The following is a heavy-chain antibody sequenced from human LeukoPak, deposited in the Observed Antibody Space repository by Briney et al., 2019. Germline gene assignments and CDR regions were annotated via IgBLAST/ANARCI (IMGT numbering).Heavy chain of an antibody. Sequence: GGSLRLSRSPSGFTFRSYGMSWVGQPPGKGLEWVSGISGIGGSTYYAASVKDRSTLSRGNCKNTLYLRMNRLPAADTAVSFCAEAVVPVSSQHYFDYWGQGTLVAVSS. V-gene: IGHV3-23*01. CDR1: GFTFRSYG. D-gene: IGHD2-2*01. J-gene: IGHJ4*02. CDR3: AEAVVPVSSQHYFDY. CDR2: ISGIGGST.